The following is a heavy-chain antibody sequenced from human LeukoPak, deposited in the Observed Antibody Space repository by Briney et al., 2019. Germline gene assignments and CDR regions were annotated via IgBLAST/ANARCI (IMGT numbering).Heavy chain of an antibody. Sequence: PSETLSLTCTVSGGSISSYYRSWIRQPPGKGLECIGYIYYSGSTNYNPSLKSRVTISVDTSKNQFSLKLSSVTAADTAVYYCARGWPYFDCWGQGALVTVSS. D-gene: IGHD2-15*01. J-gene: IGHJ4*02. CDR3: ARGWPYFDC. V-gene: IGHV4-59*01. CDR2: IYYSGST. CDR1: GGSISSYY.